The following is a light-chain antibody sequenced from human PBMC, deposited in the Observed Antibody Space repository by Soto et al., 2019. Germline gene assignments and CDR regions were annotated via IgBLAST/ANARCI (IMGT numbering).Light chain of an antibody. CDR1: SSDVGGYNY. CDR2: EVS. J-gene: IGLJ3*02. CDR3: SSYTSSSTWV. V-gene: IGLV2-14*01. Sequence: QSARTQPASVSGSPGQSITDSCTGTSSDVGGYNYVSWYQHHPGKAPKLMIYEVSNRPSGVSNRFSGSKSGNTASLTISGLQAEDESDYYCSSYTSSSTWVFGGATKLTVL.